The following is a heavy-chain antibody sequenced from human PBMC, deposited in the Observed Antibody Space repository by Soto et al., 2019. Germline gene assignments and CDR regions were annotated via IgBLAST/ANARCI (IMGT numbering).Heavy chain of an antibody. CDR2: MYHSGST. D-gene: IGHD2-8*02. Sequence: SETLSLTCAVSGGSISSGGYSWSWIRQPPGKGLEWIGYMYHSGSTYYNPSLKSRVTISVDTSKNQFSLKLTSVTAADTAVYYCARDKITGLFDYWGQGTLVTGLL. CDR1: GGSISSGGYS. CDR3: ARDKITGLFDY. J-gene: IGHJ4*02. V-gene: IGHV4-30-2*01.